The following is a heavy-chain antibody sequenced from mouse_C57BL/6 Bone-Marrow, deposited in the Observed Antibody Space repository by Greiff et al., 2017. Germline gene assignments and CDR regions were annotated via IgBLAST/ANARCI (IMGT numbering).Heavy chain of an antibody. CDR1: GYTFTSYG. D-gene: IGHD1-1*01. V-gene: IGHV1-81*01. Sequence: QVQLQQSGAELARPGASVKLSCKASGYTFTSYGISWVKQRTGQGLEWIGEIYPRSGNSYYNEKFNGKATLTADKSSSTAYMELRSLTSEDSAVYFGARRAFITTVVAPFYAMDYWGQGTSVTVSS. CDR2: IYPRSGNS. J-gene: IGHJ4*01. CDR3: ARRAFITTVVAPFYAMDY.